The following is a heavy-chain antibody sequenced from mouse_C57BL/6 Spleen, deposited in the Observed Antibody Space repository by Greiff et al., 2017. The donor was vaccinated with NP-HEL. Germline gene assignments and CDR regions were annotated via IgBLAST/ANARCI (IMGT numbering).Heavy chain of an antibody. V-gene: IGHV1-82*01. J-gene: IGHJ1*03. CDR1: FSSFSISL. CDR3: ASAITTIVGGGRYFDV. Sequence: VQLQQSGPELVKPGASVTISFNSSFSSFSISLMNCLTPRPLKVLECIVLIYPSYLSPHYNGKFKGKATLTADKSSSTAYMQLSSLTSEDSAVYFCASAITTIVGGGRYFDVWGTGTTVTVSS. CDR2: IYPSYLSP. D-gene: IGHD1-1*01.